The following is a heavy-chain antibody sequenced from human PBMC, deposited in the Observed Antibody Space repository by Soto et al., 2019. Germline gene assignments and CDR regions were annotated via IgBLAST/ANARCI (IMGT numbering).Heavy chain of an antibody. CDR3: ARVRVILGVIPSQVGF. J-gene: IGHJ4*02. CDR2: IIPLYGTV. V-gene: IGHV1-69*06. D-gene: IGHD3-10*01. CDR1: GGTFNSYG. Sequence: SVKVSCKASGGTFNSYGISWVRQAPGQGLDWMGVIIPLYGTVNYAQKFQGRVSITADKSTSTAYMDLNSLRSDDTAVYYCARVRVILGVIPSQVGFWGQGTQVTVSS.